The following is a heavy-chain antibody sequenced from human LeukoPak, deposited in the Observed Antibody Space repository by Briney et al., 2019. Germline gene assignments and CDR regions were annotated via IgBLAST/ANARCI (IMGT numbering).Heavy chain of an antibody. CDR3: AXXXXXXXXXLGGVQGDAFDI. Sequence: GASVKVSCKASGYTFTFYHMHWVRQAPGQGLEWMGVISPSGGSRHYAQQFQGRVTMTRHTSTSTVYMELSSLRSEDTAMYYCAXXXXXXXXXLGGVQGDAFDIWGQGTMITVSS. CDR2: ISPSGGSR. V-gene: IGHV1-46*01. D-gene: IGHD3-16*01. CDR1: GYTFTFYH. J-gene: IGHJ3*02.